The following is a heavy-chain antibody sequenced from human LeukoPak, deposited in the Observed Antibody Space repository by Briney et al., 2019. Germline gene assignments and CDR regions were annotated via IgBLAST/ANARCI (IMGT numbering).Heavy chain of an antibody. CDR3: AKRGAEVGASVAPGDY. Sequence: GGSLRLSCAASGFTFSSYAMSWVRQAPGKGLEWVSAISGSGGSTYYADSVKGRFTISRDNSKNTLYLQMNSLRAEDTAVYYCAKRGAEVGASVAPGDYWGQGTLLTVSS. J-gene: IGHJ4*02. CDR1: GFTFSSYA. CDR2: ISGSGGST. V-gene: IGHV3-23*01. D-gene: IGHD1-26*01.